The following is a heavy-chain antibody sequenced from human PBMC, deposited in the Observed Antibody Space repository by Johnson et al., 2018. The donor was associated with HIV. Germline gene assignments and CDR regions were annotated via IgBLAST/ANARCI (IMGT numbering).Heavy chain of an antibody. D-gene: IGHD6-19*01. V-gene: IGHV3-30*02. CDR1: GFTFSSYG. CDR2: IRYDGSNK. CDR3: AKPQTGIAVAAHFAFDI. Sequence: QVQLVESGGGVVQPGGSLRLSCAASGFTFSSYGMHWVRQAPGKGLEWVSFIRYDGSNKYYADSVKGRFPIPRDNSKNKLYLQMNSLRVEDTAVHYCAKPQTGIAVAAHFAFDIWGQGTMVTVSS. J-gene: IGHJ3*02.